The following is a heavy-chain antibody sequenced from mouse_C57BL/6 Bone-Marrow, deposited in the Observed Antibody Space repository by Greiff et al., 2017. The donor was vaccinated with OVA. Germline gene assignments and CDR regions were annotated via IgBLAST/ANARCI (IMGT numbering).Heavy chain of an antibody. V-gene: IGHV5-16*01. D-gene: IGHD1-1*01. CDR2: INYDGSST. CDR3: ARGDYYGSFWFAY. J-gene: IGHJ3*01. CDR1: GFTFSDYY. Sequence: DVQLVESEGGLVQPGSSMKLSCTASGFTFSDYYMAWVRQVPEKGLEWVANINYDGSSTYYLDSLKSRFIISRDNAKNILYLQMSSLKSEDTATYYCARGDYYGSFWFAYWGQGTLVTVSA.